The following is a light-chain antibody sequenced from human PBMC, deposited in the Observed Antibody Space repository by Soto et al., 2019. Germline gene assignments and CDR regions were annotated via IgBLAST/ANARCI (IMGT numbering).Light chain of an antibody. V-gene: IGKV3-15*01. Sequence: EIVMTQSPATLSVSPGERATLSCRASQSVSSNLAWYQQKPGQAPRLLIYGASTRATGIPARFSGSGSGTEFTLTISSLQSEDFATYYCQQSYIPPFAFGPGTKVHMK. CDR1: QSVSSN. CDR3: QQSYIPPFA. J-gene: IGKJ3*01. CDR2: GAS.